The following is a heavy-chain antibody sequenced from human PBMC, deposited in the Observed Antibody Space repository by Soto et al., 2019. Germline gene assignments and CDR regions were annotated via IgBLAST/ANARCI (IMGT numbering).Heavy chain of an antibody. CDR3: ARDPPGHYFDY. CDR1: RGTFSSYA. J-gene: IGHJ4*02. V-gene: IGHV1-69*13. CDR2: IIPIFGTA. Sequence: AAVQVSCQASRGTFSSYAISWVRQAPGQGLEWMGGIIPIFGTANYAQKFQGRVTITADESTSTAYMELSSLRSEDTAVYYCARDPPGHYFDYWGQGTLVTVSS.